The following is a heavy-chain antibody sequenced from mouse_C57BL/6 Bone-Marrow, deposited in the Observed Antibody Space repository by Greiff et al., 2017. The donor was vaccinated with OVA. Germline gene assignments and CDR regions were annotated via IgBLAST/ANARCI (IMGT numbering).Heavy chain of an antibody. D-gene: IGHD1-1*01. J-gene: IGHJ1*03. Sequence: QVHVKQPGAELVRPGSSVKLSCKASGYTFTSYWMDWVKQRPGQGLEWIGNIYPSDSETHYNQKFKDKATLTVDKSSSTAYMQLSSLTSEDSAVYYCARGALITTEGYFDVWGTGTTVTVSS. CDR2: IYPSDSET. V-gene: IGHV1-61*01. CDR3: ARGALITTEGYFDV. CDR1: GYTFTSYW.